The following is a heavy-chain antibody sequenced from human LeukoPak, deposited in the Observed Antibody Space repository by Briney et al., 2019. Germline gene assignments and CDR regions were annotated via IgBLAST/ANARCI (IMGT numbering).Heavy chain of an antibody. CDR2: ISSSSTYI. D-gene: IGHD2-2*02. V-gene: IGHV3-21*01. CDR1: GFTFSSYS. CDR3: ARDTHCSSTSCYNAFDS. Sequence: MSGGSLRLSCAASGFTFSSYSMNWVRQAPGKGLEWVSSISSSSTYIYYADSLKGRFTISRDNAKNSLSLQINSLRAEDTAVYYCARDTHCSSTSCYNAFDSWGQGTMVTVS. J-gene: IGHJ3*02.